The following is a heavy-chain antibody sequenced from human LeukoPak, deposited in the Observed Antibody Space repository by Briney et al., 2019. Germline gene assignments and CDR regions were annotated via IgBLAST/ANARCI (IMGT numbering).Heavy chain of an antibody. V-gene: IGHV3-23*01. Sequence: GGSLRLSCEASGFTFSSYAMSWVRQAPGKGLEWVSAISGSGGSTYYADSVKGRFTISRDNSKNTLYLQMNSLRAEDTAVYYCAKGVAAAPYYFDYWGQGTLVTVSS. J-gene: IGHJ4*02. CDR3: AKGVAAAPYYFDY. D-gene: IGHD6-13*01. CDR1: GFTFSSYA. CDR2: ISGSGGST.